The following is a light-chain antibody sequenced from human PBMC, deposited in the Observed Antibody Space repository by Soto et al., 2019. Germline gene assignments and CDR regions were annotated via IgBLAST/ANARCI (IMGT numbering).Light chain of an antibody. J-gene: IGKJ1*01. V-gene: IGKV1-6*02. CDR1: QDIKND. CDR2: ASS. CDR3: LQDFNYPWT. Sequence: AIQMTQSPSSLSAFVGDRVTITCRASQDIKNDLGWYQQKPGQAPKLLIYASSNLHSGVPSRFSGSGSGTDFAFTITSLQPEDFATYYCLQDFNYPWTFGQGTKV.